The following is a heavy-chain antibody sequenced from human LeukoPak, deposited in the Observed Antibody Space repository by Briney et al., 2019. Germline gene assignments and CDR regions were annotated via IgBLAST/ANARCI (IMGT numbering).Heavy chain of an antibody. V-gene: IGHV1-18*01. J-gene: IGHJ6*03. Sequence: ASVKVSCKASGYTFTSYGISWVRQAPGQGLEWIGWISAYNGNTNYAQKLQGRVTMTTDTSTSTAYMELRSLRSDDTAVYYCAGDTDIVGGYYMDVWGKGTTVTISS. CDR2: ISAYNGNT. CDR1: GYTFTSYG. D-gene: IGHD1-26*01. CDR3: AGDTDIVGGYYMDV.